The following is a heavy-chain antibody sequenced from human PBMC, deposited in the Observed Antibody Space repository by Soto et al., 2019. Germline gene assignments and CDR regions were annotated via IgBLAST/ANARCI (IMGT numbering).Heavy chain of an antibody. CDR1: GFTFSSYG. CDR2: IWYDGSNK. D-gene: IGHD3-3*01. V-gene: IGHV3-33*01. CDR3: ARDYGITIFVLGYYYYMDV. Sequence: QVQLVESGGGVVQPGRSLRLSCAASGFTFSSYGMHWVRQAPGKGLEWVAVIWYDGSNKYYADSVKGRFTISRDNSKNTLYLQMSSLRAEDTAVYYCARDYGITIFVLGYYYYMDVWGKGTTVTVSS. J-gene: IGHJ6*03.